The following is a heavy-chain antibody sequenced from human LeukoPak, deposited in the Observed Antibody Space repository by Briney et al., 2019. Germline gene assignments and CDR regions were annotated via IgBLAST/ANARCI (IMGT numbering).Heavy chain of an antibody. Sequence: SGTLSLNCAVSGGSISSSNWWSWVRQPPGKGLEWIGEIYHSGSTNYNPSLKSRVTISVDTSKNQFSLKLSSVTAADTAVYYCAREEIRSWFDPWGQGTLVTVSS. D-gene: IGHD5-24*01. CDR2: IYHSGST. CDR3: AREEIRSWFDP. J-gene: IGHJ5*02. CDR1: GGSISSSNW. V-gene: IGHV4-4*02.